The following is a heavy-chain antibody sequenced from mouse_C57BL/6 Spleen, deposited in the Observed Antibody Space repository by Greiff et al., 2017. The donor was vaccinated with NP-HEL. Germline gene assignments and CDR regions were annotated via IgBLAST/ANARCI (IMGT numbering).Heavy chain of an antibody. CDR3: AREDYSNDFDY. V-gene: IGHV1-80*01. CDR2: IYPGDGDT. J-gene: IGHJ2*01. Sequence: VQLQQSGAELVKPGASVKISCKASGYAFSSYWMNWVKQRPGKGLEWIGQIYPGDGDTNYNGKFKGKATLTADKSSSTAYMQLSSLTSEDSAVYFCAREDYSNDFDYWGQGTTLTVSS. CDR1: GYAFSSYW. D-gene: IGHD2-5*01.